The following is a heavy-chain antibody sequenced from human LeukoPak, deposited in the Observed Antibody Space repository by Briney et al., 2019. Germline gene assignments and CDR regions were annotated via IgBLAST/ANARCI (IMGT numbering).Heavy chain of an antibody. CDR1: GFTFSSYA. V-gene: IGHV3-30-3*01. D-gene: IGHD2-2*01. CDR3: ARAPKGIYCSTSSCHLDY. Sequence: PGGSLRLSCAASGFTFSSYAMSWVRQAPGEGLEWVAVISYDGTDKYYANSVKGRFTISRDNSKNTLYLQMNSLTAEDTAVYYCARAPKGIYCSTSSCHLDYWGQGTLVTVSS. J-gene: IGHJ4*02. CDR2: ISYDGTDK.